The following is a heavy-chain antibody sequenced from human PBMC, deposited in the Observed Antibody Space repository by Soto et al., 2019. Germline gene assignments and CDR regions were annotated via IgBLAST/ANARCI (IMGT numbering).Heavy chain of an antibody. J-gene: IGHJ4*02. D-gene: IGHD6-19*01. CDR1: GGTFSTYA. CDR3: ARPKGTYSSGYYYFDF. CDR2: IIPLCGTA. V-gene: IGHV1-69*01. Sequence: QVQLEQSGAEVKQPGSSVRVSCKTSGGTFSTYAINWVRQAPGQGLEWMGAIIPLCGTADYSQKLQGRVTITADESTSTAYMELSSLRSDDTAVYFFARPKGTYSSGYYYFDFWGQGTLVTVSS.